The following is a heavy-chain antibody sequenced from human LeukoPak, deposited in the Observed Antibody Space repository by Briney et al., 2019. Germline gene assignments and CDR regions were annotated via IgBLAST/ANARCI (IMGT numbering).Heavy chain of an antibody. J-gene: IGHJ4*02. CDR1: GFTFSSYA. V-gene: IGHV3-23*01. CDR2: IRGSGGST. D-gene: IGHD1-1*01. CDR3: AREGTGTIDY. Sequence: GGSLRLSCAASGFTFSSYAMSWVRQAPGKGLEWVSVIRGSGGSTYYTDSVKGRFTISRDNSKTTLYVQMNSLRAEDTAVYYCAREGTGTIDYWGQGTLVTVSS.